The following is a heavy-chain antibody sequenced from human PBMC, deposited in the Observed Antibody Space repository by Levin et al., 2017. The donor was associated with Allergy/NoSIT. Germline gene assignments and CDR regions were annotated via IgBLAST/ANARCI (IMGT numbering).Heavy chain of an antibody. J-gene: IGHJ3*02. Sequence: GESLKISCAASGFTFSSYTMNWVRQAPGKGLEWVSSISSSSSHIHDADSVKGRFTTSRDNAKNSLHLQMNSLRVEDTAVYYCARDRISMVWGNDAFDIWGQGTMVTVSS. CDR2: ISSSSSHI. V-gene: IGHV3-21*01. D-gene: IGHD3-10*01. CDR3: ARDRISMVWGNDAFDI. CDR1: GFTFSSYT.